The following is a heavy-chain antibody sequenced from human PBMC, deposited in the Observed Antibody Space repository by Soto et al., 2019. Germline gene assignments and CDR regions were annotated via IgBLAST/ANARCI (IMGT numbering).Heavy chain of an antibody. D-gene: IGHD1-26*01. CDR2: IYWDDDK. CDR3: AHRRGSGSYYGDFDD. Sequence: QITLKASGPTLVKPTQTLSLTGTFYGFSISTSGVGVGWIRQPTGKALEWLALIYWDDDKRYSPSMKSRLTITKDTSKNQVVLTMTNMDPVDTATYYCAHRRGSGSYYGDFDDCGQGTLVTVSA. CDR1: GFSISTSGVG. J-gene: IGHJ4*02. V-gene: IGHV2-5*02.